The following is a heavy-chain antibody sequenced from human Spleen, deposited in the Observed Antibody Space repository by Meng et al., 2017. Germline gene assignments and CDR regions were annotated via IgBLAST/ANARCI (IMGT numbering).Heavy chain of an antibody. CDR2: INHSGST. D-gene: IGHD4-11*01. CDR1: GGSFSDYY. CDR3: ARGPTTTAHDFDY. Sequence: VQLQQWGAVLLKPSETLSLTCVVSGGSFSDYYRSWIRQPPGKGLEWIGEINHSGSTNYNPSLESRATISVDTSQNNLSLKLSSVTAADSAVYYCARGPTTTAHDFDYWGQGTLVTVSS. V-gene: IGHV4-34*01. J-gene: IGHJ4*02.